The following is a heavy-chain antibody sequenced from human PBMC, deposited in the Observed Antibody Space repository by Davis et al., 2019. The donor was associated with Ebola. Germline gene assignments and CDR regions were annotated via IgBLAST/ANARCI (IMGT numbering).Heavy chain of an antibody. J-gene: IGHJ6*02. D-gene: IGHD6-6*01. CDR1: GFTFSSYS. CDR2: ISSSSSTI. V-gene: IGHV3-48*01. CDR3: AKESSSIAAPGTHYYYYGMDV. Sequence: GESLKISCAASGFTFSSYSMNWVRQAPGKGLEWVSYISSSSSTIYYADSVKSRFTISRDNAKNSLYLQMNSLRAEDTAVYYCAKESSSIAAPGTHYYYYGMDVWGQGTTVTVSS.